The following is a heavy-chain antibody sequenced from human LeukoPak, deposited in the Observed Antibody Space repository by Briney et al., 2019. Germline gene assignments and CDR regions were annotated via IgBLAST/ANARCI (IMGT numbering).Heavy chain of an antibody. J-gene: IGHJ6*03. CDR3: VRGSYCSSTSCYTGYYYYYYMDV. D-gene: IGHD2-2*02. V-gene: IGHV1-8*03. Sequence: VASVKVSCKASGYTFTSYDINWVRQATGQGLEWMGWMNPNSGNTGYAQKFQGRVTITRNTSISTAYMELSSLRSEDTAVYYCVRGSYCSSTSCYTGYYYYYYMDVWGKGTTVTVSS. CDR1: GYTFTSYD. CDR2: MNPNSGNT.